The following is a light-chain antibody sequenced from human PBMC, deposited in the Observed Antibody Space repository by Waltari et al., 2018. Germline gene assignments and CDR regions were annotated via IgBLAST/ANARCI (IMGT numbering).Light chain of an antibody. Sequence: DIVPTQTPLSLSVTPGQAASISCKSSQSLLHSDGKTHLYWYLQKPGQSPQLLIYEVSNRFSVVPERFRGGGSGTDFTLKISRVEAEDVGLYYCMQNIQIPVSFGGGTKVEIK. CDR3: MQNIQIPVS. V-gene: IGKV2D-29*02. CDR2: EVS. J-gene: IGKJ4*01. CDR1: QSLLHSDGKTH.